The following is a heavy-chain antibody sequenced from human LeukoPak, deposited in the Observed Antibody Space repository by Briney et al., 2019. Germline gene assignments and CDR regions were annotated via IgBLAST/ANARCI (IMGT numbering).Heavy chain of an antibody. CDR1: GGTFISYA. Sequence: ASVKVSCKASGGTFISYAISWVRQAPGQGLEWMGGIIPIFGTANYAQKFQGRVTITADESTSTAYVELSSLRSEDTAVYYCARDHFGVPASYYYYYGMDVWGQGTTVTVSS. D-gene: IGHD2-2*01. V-gene: IGHV1-69*13. CDR2: IIPIFGTA. CDR3: ARDHFGVPASYYYYYGMDV. J-gene: IGHJ6*02.